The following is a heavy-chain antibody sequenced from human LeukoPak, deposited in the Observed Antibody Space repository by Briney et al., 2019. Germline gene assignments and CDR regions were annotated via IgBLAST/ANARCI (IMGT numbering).Heavy chain of an antibody. CDR1: VGSITGSY. CDR2: TYHSGST. Sequence: SETLSLTRAVSVGSITGSYRSWIPQPPGKGLEWIGYTYHSGSTNYNPSLKSRVTISVDTSKNHFSLELSSVTAADTAVYYCARGPGGSGTRPPYTYYYGIYVWGQGTTVTVSS. V-gene: IGHV4-59*12. J-gene: IGHJ6*02. CDR3: ARGPGGSGTRPPYTYYYGIYV. D-gene: IGHD3-10*01.